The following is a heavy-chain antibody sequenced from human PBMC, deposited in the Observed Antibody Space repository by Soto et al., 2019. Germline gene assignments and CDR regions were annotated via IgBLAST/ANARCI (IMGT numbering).Heavy chain of an antibody. V-gene: IGHV3-30-3*01. D-gene: IGHD3-9*01. CDR2: ISYDGSNK. Sequence: GGSLRLSCAASGFTFSSYAMHWVRQAPGKGLEWVAVISYDGSNKYYADSVKGRFTISRDNSKNTLYLQMNRLRAEDTAVYYCARDGRNGDYDILTGYYIGYYYYGMDVWGQGTTVTVSS. CDR3: ARDGRNGDYDILTGYYIGYYYYGMDV. J-gene: IGHJ6*02. CDR1: GFTFSSYA.